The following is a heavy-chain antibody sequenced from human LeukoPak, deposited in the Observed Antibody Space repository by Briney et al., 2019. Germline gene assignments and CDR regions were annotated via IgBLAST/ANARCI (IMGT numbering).Heavy chain of an antibody. CDR3: ATRGYCTNGVCS. J-gene: IGHJ5*02. CDR1: GFPFDEYA. D-gene: IGHD2-8*01. V-gene: IGHV3-9*01. Sequence: PGRSLRLSCAASGFPFDEYAMHWIRQAPGKGLEWVSGISYTSETKGYVDSVKGRFTISRDNSKNSLYLQMNSLRAEDTALYYCATRGYCTNGVCSWGQGTLVTVSS. CDR2: ISYTSETK.